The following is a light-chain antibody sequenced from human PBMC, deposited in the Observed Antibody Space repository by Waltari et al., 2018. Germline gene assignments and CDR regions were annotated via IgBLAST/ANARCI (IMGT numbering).Light chain of an antibody. J-gene: IGLJ3*02. Sequence: QSVLAQPPSVSGAPGQRVTIPCSGSSSNIRAGSDVHWYQHLPGTAPKLLIYGNSNRPSGVPDRFSGSKSGTSASLAITGLQAEDEADYYCQSYDSSLSGSVFGGGTKLTVL. CDR3: QSYDSSLSGSV. V-gene: IGLV1-40*01. CDR1: SSNIRAGSD. CDR2: GNS.